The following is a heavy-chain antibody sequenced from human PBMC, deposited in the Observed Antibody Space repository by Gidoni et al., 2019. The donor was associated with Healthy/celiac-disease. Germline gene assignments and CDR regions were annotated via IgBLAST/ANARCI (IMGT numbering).Heavy chain of an antibody. CDR2: INPSGGST. CDR1: GYTFTNYY. Sequence: QAQLVQSGAEVKKSGASVKVSCKASGYTFTNYYMQWVRQAPGQGLEWMGMINPSGGSTSYEQKFQGRVTMTRDTSTSTVYMELSSLRSEDTAVYYCARDTYDSSGPNSGMDVWGQGTTVTVSS. CDR3: ARDTYDSSGPNSGMDV. J-gene: IGHJ6*02. V-gene: IGHV1-46*01. D-gene: IGHD3-22*01.